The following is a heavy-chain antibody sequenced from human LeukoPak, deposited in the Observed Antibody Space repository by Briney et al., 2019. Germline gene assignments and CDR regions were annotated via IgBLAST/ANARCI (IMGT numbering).Heavy chain of an antibody. D-gene: IGHD3-22*01. CDR1: GGSISSYY. Sequence: SETLSLTCTVSGGSISSYYWSWIRQPPGKGLEWIGYIYYSGRTNYNPSLRGRVTISVDTSKNQFSLKLSSVTAADTAVYYCASEPYYYDSRGYYSWGQGTLVTVSS. V-gene: IGHV4-59*01. J-gene: IGHJ4*02. CDR2: IYYSGRT. CDR3: ASEPYYYDSRGYYS.